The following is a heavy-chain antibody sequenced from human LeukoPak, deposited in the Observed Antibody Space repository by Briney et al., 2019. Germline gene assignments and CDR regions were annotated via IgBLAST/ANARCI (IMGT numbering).Heavy chain of an antibody. Sequence: SVHFSCNASGYALTCYYMHWVRHAPRQGLEWMGCLNPNGGGTNYTQKFQGRVTMTRDTTISTAYMEMSRLRSDDTAVVYSVRDVYDYIWGSYRPYNWFDPWGQGTLVTVS. CDR1: GYALTCYY. D-gene: IGHD3-16*02. V-gene: IGHV1-2*02. CDR2: LNPNGGGT. J-gene: IGHJ5*02. CDR3: VRDVYDYIWGSYRPYNWFDP.